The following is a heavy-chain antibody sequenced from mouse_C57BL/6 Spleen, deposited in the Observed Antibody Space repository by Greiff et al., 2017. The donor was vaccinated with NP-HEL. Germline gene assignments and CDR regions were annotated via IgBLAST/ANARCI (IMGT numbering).Heavy chain of an antibody. J-gene: IGHJ2*01. CDR2: IYPGSGNT. D-gene: IGHD3-1*01. V-gene: IGHV1-66*01. Sequence: VQLQQSGPELVKPGASVKISCKASGYSFTSYYIHWVKQRPGQGLEWIGWIYPGSGNTKYNEKFKGKATLTADTSSSTAYMQLSSLTSEDSAVYYCARSGWGLYFDCWGQGTTLTASS. CDR3: ARSGWGLYFDC. CDR1: GYSFTSYY.